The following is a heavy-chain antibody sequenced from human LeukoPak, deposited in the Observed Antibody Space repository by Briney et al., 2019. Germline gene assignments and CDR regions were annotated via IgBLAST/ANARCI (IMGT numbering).Heavy chain of an antibody. CDR2: IRYDGSNQ. CDR1: GFTFSNYG. CDR3: ARDLSSSWSPGV. V-gene: IGHV3-33*01. D-gene: IGHD6-13*01. J-gene: IGHJ3*01. Sequence: PGGSLRLSCITSGFTFSNYGFHWVRQAPGKGLEWTAAIRYDGSNQYYPDSVKGRFTISRDNSKNTIYLQMNSLRIEDTAMYYCARDLSSSWSPGVWGQGTMVSVSS.